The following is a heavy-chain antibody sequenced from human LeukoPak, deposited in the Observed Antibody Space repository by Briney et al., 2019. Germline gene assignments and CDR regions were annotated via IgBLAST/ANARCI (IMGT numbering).Heavy chain of an antibody. J-gene: IGHJ5*02. CDR1: GYTFTGYY. CDR3: ARAGPYPDWYLAVAGPNWFDP. CDR2: IKPSGGST. Sequence: ASVKVSCKASGYTFTGYYMYFVRDAPGHRLEWMGIIKPSGGSTSYAQKFQGRVTMTRDTSTSTVYMELSSLRSEDTAVYYCARAGPYPDWYLAVAGPNWFDPWGQGTLVTVSS. V-gene: IGHV1-46*01. D-gene: IGHD6-19*01.